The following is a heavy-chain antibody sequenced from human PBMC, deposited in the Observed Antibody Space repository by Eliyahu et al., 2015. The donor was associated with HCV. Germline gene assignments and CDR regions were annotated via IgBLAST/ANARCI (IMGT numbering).Heavy chain of an antibody. J-gene: IGHJ6*02. Sequence: QVQLVQSGAEVKKPGASVKVXCKASGXTFTTYGISWVRQAPGQGLEWMAWISAYNGNINYVQKLQGRVTMTTDTSTSTAYMELRSLRSDDTAIYYCARDQLEWSGPYAMDVWGQGTTVTVSS. CDR3: ARDQLEWSGPYAMDV. V-gene: IGHV1-18*01. D-gene: IGHD3-3*01. CDR2: ISAYNGNI. CDR1: GXTFTTYG.